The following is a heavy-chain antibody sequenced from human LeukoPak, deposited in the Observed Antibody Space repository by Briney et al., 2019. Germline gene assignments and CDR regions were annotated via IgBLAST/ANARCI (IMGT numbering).Heavy chain of an antibody. V-gene: IGHV3-7*03. D-gene: IGHD3-10*02. Sequence: GGSLRLSCAASGFTFSSYWMSWVRQAPGKGLEWVANISNGGGATFYGDSVRGRFTVSRDDAKNSLFLQMNGLRSDDTAVYYCTRENYVPDSWGQGTLVTVSS. J-gene: IGHJ5*02. CDR2: ISNGGGAT. CDR1: GFTFSSYW. CDR3: TRENYVPDS.